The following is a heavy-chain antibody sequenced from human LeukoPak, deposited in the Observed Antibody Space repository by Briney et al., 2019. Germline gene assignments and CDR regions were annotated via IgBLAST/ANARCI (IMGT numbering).Heavy chain of an antibody. Sequence: GASVKVSCKASGNSFTNYYMHWVRHVPGQGPEWMGLINPSGGTKYAQKFHDRVTVTRDTSTSTIYMELSSLTSEDRAVYYCAREGRTDYGASRSFDIWGQGTMVTVSS. D-gene: IGHD4-17*01. CDR1: GNSFTNYY. J-gene: IGHJ3*02. CDR3: AREGRTDYGASRSFDI. V-gene: IGHV1-46*01. CDR2: INPSGGT.